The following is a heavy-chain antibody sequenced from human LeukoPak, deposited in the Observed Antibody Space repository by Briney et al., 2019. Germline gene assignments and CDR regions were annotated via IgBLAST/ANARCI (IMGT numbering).Heavy chain of an antibody. CDR1: GVSISSGDYY. CDR3: ARPYYYDSRIDP. CDR2: MYYSGST. D-gene: IGHD3-22*01. J-gene: IGHJ5*02. V-gene: IGHV4-30-4*01. Sequence: PSETLSLTCTVSGVSISSGDYYWSWIRQPPGKGLEWIAYMYYSGSTYYNPSLKSRVTMSADTSKNQPSLKLSSVTAADTAVYYCARPYYYDSRIDPWGQGILVTVSS.